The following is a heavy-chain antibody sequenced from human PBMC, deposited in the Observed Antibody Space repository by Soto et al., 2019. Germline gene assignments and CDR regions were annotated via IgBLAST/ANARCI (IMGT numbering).Heavy chain of an antibody. CDR2: IYPGDSDT. Sequence: PGESLKISCKGCGYSFTSYWIGWVRQMPGKGLEWMGIIYPGDSDTRYSPSFQGQVTISADKSISTAYLQWSSLKASDTAMYYCARLWSGYYTSPDYYYYGMDVWGQGTTVTVSS. V-gene: IGHV5-51*01. J-gene: IGHJ6*02. CDR1: GYSFTSYW. CDR3: ARLWSGYYTSPDYYYYGMDV. D-gene: IGHD3-3*01.